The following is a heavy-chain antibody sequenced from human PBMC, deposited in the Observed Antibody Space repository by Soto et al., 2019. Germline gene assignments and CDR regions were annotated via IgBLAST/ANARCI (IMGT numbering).Heavy chain of an antibody. V-gene: IGHV6-1*01. Sequence: SQTLSLTCAIPGDSVSSNSAAWNWIRQSPSRGLEWLGRTYYRSKWYNDYAVSVKSRITINPDTSKNQFSLQLNSVTPEDTAVYYCARDGSADTAMVTVWFDPWGQGTLVTVSS. D-gene: IGHD5-18*01. CDR2: TYYRSKWYN. CDR1: GDSVSSNSAA. J-gene: IGHJ5*02. CDR3: ARDGSADTAMVTVWFDP.